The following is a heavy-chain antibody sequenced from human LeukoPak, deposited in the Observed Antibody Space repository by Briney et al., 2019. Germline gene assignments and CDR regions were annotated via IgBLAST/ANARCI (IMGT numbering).Heavy chain of an antibody. D-gene: IGHD5-12*01. V-gene: IGHV1-2*02. CDR1: GYTFTDYH. J-gene: IGHJ5*02. CDR2: INVKSGVA. Sequence: ASLKVSCKASGYTFTDYHMNWVRQAPGQGLEWMGWINVKSGVATYAQKFQGRVTMTRDTPISSAYMELNRLTSDDTAVYYCVREGGPDTSGYDENNWFDHWGQGTLVTVSS. CDR3: VREGGPDTSGYDENNWFDH.